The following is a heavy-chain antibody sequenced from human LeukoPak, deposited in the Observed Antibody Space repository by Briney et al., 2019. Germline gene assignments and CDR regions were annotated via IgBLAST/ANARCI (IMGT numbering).Heavy chain of an antibody. CDR2: IIPIFGTA. V-gene: IGHV1-69*05. D-gene: IGHD3-3*01. Sequence: SVTVSCKASGGTFSSYAISWVRQAPGQGLEWMGGIIPIFGTANYAQKFRGRVTITTDESTSTAYMELSSLRSEDTAVYYCARARTRYYDFWSGYPADDAFDIWGQGTMVTVSS. J-gene: IGHJ3*02. CDR3: ARARTRYYDFWSGYPADDAFDI. CDR1: GGTFSSYA.